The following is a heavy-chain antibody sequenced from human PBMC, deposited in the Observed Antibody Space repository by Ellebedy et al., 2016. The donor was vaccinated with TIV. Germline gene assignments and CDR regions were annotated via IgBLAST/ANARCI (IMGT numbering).Heavy chain of an antibody. V-gene: IGHV3-21*01. Sequence: GESLKISXAASGFTFSSYSMNWVRQAPGKGLEWVSSISSSSSYIYYADSVKGRFTISRDNAKNSLYLQMNSLRAEDTAVYYCARDRVAVAGTHYYYYYMDVWGKGTTVTVSS. J-gene: IGHJ6*03. CDR3: ARDRVAVAGTHYYYYYMDV. D-gene: IGHD6-19*01. CDR1: GFTFSSYS. CDR2: ISSSSSYI.